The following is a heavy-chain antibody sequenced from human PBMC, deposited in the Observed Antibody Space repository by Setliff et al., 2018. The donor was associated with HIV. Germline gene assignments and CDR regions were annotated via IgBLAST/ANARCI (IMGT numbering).Heavy chain of an antibody. D-gene: IGHD3-10*01. CDR2: IYHSGDT. CDR1: GGSIGSTNW. CDR3: ARVAAGTYGKGDWFDP. Sequence: SETLSLTCAVSGGSIGSTNWWNWVRQPPGKGLEWIGEIYHSGDTNYNPSLKSRVTISVDKSKNQFSLKLTSVTAADTAVYYCARVAAGTYGKGDWFDPWGQGTQVTVSS. J-gene: IGHJ5*02. V-gene: IGHV4-4*02.